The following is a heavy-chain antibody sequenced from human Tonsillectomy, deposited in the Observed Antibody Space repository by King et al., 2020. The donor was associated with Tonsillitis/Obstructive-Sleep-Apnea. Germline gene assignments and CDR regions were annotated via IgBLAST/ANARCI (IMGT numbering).Heavy chain of an antibody. Sequence: VQLVQSGAEVKKPGASVKVFCKASGYTFTSYDIAWVRQAPGQGLEWMGWISAYNANRRYAQKLQGRLTMTTDTSTSTAYMELRGLRSDDTAVYYCARVYCGGDCYAFDYWGQGTLVTVS. CDR3: ARVYCGGDCYAFDY. J-gene: IGHJ4*02. V-gene: IGHV1-18*01. CDR1: GYTFTSYD. CDR2: ISAYNANR. D-gene: IGHD2-21*01.